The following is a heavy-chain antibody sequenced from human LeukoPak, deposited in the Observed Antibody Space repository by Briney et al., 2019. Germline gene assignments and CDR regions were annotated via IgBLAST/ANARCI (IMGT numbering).Heavy chain of an antibody. CDR2: MNPNSGNT. V-gene: IGHV1-8*01. CDR3: ARSVSGTTSFWFDP. Sequence: ASVKVSCKASGYTFTSYDINWVRQATGQGLEWMGWMNPNSGNTGYAQKFQGRVTMTRNTSISTAYMELSSLRSEDTAVYYCARSVSGTTSFWFDPWGQGTLVTVSS. J-gene: IGHJ5*02. D-gene: IGHD1-7*01. CDR1: GYTFTSYD.